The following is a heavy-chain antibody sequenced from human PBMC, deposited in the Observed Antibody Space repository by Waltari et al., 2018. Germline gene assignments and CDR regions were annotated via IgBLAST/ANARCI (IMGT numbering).Heavy chain of an antibody. J-gene: IGHJ4*02. Sequence: QVQLVESGGGVVQPGRSRRLSCAASGITSSSYALHWVRQAPGKGLEWVAVISYDGSNKYYADSVKGRFTISRDNSKNTLYLQMNSLRAEDTAVYYCARSGVVSSTEGGYFDYWGQGTLVTVSS. CDR1: GITSSSYA. D-gene: IGHD3-10*01. CDR2: ISYDGSNK. CDR3: ARSGVVSSTEGGYFDY. V-gene: IGHV3-30-3*01.